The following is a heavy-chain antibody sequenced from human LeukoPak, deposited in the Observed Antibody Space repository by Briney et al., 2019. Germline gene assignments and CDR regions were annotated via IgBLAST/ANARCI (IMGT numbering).Heavy chain of an antibody. CDR2: IFYDGSIA. D-gene: IGHD5-12*01. V-gene: IGHV3-30*04. J-gene: IGHJ6*03. CDR1: GFTFSHYA. Sequence: GGSLRLSCAASGFTFSHYAMHWVRQAPGKGLEWVAVIFYDGSIAYYADSVKGRFTISRDNSENTLYLQMNSLRAEDTAVYYCARDGVIVATTREYYYYYMDVWGKGTTVTVSS. CDR3: ARDGVIVATTREYYYYYMDV.